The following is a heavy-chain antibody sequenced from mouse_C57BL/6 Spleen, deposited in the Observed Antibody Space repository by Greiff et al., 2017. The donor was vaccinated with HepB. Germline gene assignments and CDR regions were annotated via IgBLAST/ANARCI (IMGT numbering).Heavy chain of an antibody. CDR1: GYSITSGYY. J-gene: IGHJ4*01. Sequence: DVQLQESGPGLVKPSQSLSLTCSVTGYSITSGYYWNWIRQFPGNKLEWMGYISYDGSNNYNPSLKNRISITRDTSKNQFFLKLNSVTTEDTATYYCASYDRYAMDYWGQGTSVTVSS. V-gene: IGHV3-6*01. CDR2: ISYDGSN. CDR3: ASYDRYAMDY. D-gene: IGHD2-3*01.